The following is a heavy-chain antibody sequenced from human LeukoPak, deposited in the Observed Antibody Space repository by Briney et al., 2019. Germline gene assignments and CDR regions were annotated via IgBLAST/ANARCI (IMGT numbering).Heavy chain of an antibody. Sequence: SETLSLTCAVSGYSISSGYYWGWIRPPPGKGLEWIGSICHSGSTFYNPSLKSRVTISVDTSKNQFSLKLSSVTAADTAVYYCARLNGDAVYFDYWGQGTLVTVSS. D-gene: IGHD4-17*01. CDR1: GYSISSGYY. V-gene: IGHV4-38-2*01. CDR3: ARLNGDAVYFDY. CDR2: ICHSGST. J-gene: IGHJ4*02.